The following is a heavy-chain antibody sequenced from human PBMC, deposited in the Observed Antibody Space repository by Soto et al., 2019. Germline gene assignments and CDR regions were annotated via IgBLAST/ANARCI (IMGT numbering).Heavy chain of an antibody. CDR1: GGSISSYY. D-gene: IGHD3-10*01. J-gene: IGHJ6*03. Sequence: SETLSLTCTVSGGSISSYYWSWIRQPPGKGLEWIGYIYYSGSTNYNPSLKSRVTISVDTSKNQFSLKLSSVTAADTAVYYCARRAGSDYYYYMDVWDTGTTVTVSS. V-gene: IGHV4-59*08. CDR3: ARRAGSDYYYYMDV. CDR2: IYYSGST.